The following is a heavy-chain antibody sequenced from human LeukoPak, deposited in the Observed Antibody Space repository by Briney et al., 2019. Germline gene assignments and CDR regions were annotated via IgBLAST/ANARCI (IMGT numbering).Heavy chain of an antibody. V-gene: IGHV3-33*06. J-gene: IGHJ3*02. CDR3: AKTRWLQPLDAFDI. D-gene: IGHD5-24*01. Sequence: GGSLRLSCAASGFTFSSYGMHWVRQAPGKGLEWVAVIWYDGSNKYYADSVKGRFTISRDNSKNTLYLQMNSLRAEDTAVYYCAKTRWLQPLDAFDIWGQRTMVTVSS. CDR2: IWYDGSNK. CDR1: GFTFSSYG.